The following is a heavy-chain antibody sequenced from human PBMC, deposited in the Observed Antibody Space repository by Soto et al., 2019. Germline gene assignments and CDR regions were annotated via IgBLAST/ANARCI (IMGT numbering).Heavy chain of an antibody. CDR3: AKDGLGSCTGGTCYGSDY. Sequence: EVQLLESGGNLVQPGGSLRLSCAASGFTFSSYVMSWVRQAPGKGLEWVSTISGSGASIYDADSVKGRFTNSRDNAKNTVYLQMNRLRAEDTAVYYCAKDGLGSCTGGTCYGSDYWGQGTLVTVSS. J-gene: IGHJ4*02. D-gene: IGHD2-15*01. CDR1: GFTFSSYV. CDR2: ISGSGASI. V-gene: IGHV3-23*01.